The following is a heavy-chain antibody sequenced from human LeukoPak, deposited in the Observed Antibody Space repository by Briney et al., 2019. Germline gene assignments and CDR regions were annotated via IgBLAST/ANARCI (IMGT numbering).Heavy chain of an antibody. CDR2: ISSSSSYI. CDR3: ARAAGYSYGYGFY. D-gene: IGHD5-18*01. J-gene: IGHJ4*02. Sequence: GGSLRLSCAASGFTFSSYSMNWVRQAPGKGLEWVSSISSSSSYIYYADSLKGRFTISRDNAKNSLYLQMNSLRAEDTAVYYCARAAGYSYGYGFYWGQGTLVTVSS. CDR1: GFTFSSYS. V-gene: IGHV3-21*01.